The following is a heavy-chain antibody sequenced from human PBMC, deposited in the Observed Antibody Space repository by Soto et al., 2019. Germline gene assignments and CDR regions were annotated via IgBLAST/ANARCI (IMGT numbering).Heavy chain of an antibody. Sequence: PGAALRLSCAASGFTFSNSWLHPVRQAPAKGLECVGRFKSKTDGGATDYAAPVKGRFTLSRDDSKNTLYLQMNSLKTEDTAVYYCTTSDPNVLRFLEWFYGPYYYYGMDVWGQGTTVTVSS. D-gene: IGHD3-3*01. V-gene: IGHV3-15*07. CDR3: TTSDPNVLRFLEWFYGPYYYYGMDV. J-gene: IGHJ6*02. CDR2: FKSKTDGGAT. CDR1: GFTFSNSW.